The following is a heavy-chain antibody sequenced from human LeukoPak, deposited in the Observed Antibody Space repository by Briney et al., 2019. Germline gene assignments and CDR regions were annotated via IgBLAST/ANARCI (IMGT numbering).Heavy chain of an antibody. D-gene: IGHD3-22*01. J-gene: IGHJ4*02. CDR2: ISAYNGNT. CDR1: GYTFTSYG. V-gene: IGHV1-18*01. Sequence: ASVMVCCKASGYTFTSYGISWVRQAPGQGLEWMGWISAYNGNTNYAQKLQGRVTMTTDTSTSTAYMELRSLRSDDTAVYYCARVRTTHYYDSSGYSDYFDYWGQGTLVTVSS. CDR3: ARVRTTHYYDSSGYSDYFDY.